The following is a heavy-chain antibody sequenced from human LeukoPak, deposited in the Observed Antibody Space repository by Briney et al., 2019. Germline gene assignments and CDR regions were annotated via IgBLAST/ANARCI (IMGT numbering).Heavy chain of an antibody. D-gene: IGHD6-13*01. Sequence: GGSLRLSCAASGITFDDYGMSWVRQAPGKGLEWVSGINWNGGSTGYADSVKGRFTVSRDNAKNSLYLQMNSLRAEDTAVYYCARDSHSSSWYSEFDYWGQGTLVTVSS. V-gene: IGHV3-20*04. CDR3: ARDSHSSSWYSEFDY. CDR2: INWNGGST. J-gene: IGHJ4*02. CDR1: GITFDDYG.